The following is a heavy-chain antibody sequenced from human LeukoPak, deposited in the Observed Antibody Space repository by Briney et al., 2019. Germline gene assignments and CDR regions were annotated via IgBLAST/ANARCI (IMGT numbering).Heavy chain of an antibody. Sequence: GRSLRLSCAASGFTFSSYAMHWVRQAPGKGLEWVAVISYDGSNKYYADSVKGRFTISRDNSKNTLYLQMNSLRAEDTAVYYCARDPSSSWFPGNLWGQGTLVTVSS. CDR3: ARDPSSSWFPGNL. CDR2: ISYDGSNK. J-gene: IGHJ5*02. V-gene: IGHV3-30-3*01. D-gene: IGHD6-13*01. CDR1: GFTFSSYA.